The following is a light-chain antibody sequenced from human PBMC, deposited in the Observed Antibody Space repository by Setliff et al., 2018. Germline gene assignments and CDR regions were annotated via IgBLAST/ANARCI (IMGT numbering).Light chain of an antibody. CDR3: SSYTSTRTVI. J-gene: IGLJ2*01. CDR1: SSDVGAYNY. CDR2: DVG. V-gene: IGLV2-14*03. Sequence: QSALTQPASVSGSPGQSITISCTGTSSDVGAYNYVSWHQRHPGEAPKLLLYDVGNRPSGISNRFSGSKSGSTASLTITGLQAEDEADYFCSSYTSTRTVIFGGGTKVTVL.